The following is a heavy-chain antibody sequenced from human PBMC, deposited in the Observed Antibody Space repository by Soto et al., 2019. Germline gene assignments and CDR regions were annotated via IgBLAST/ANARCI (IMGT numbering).Heavy chain of an antibody. CDR1: GFTFSSYS. CDR3: ARAPEGYCSSTSCYYYYGMDV. CDR2: ISSSSSYI. Sequence: GGSLRLSCAASGFTFSSYSMNWVRQAPGKGLEWVSSISSSSSYIYYADSVKGRFTISGDNAKNSLYLQMNSLRAEDTAVYYCARAPEGYCSSTSCYYYYGMDVWGQGTTVTVAS. D-gene: IGHD2-2*01. J-gene: IGHJ6*02. V-gene: IGHV3-21*01.